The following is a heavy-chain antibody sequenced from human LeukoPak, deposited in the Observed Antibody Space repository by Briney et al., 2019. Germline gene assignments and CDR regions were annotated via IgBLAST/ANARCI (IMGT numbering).Heavy chain of an antibody. CDR3: ARNRHYYVSTGYYYDYFDY. CDR1: GYTFTSNA. J-gene: IGHJ4*02. CDR2: INAGNGDT. D-gene: IGHD3-22*01. Sequence: ASVKVSCKASGYTFTSNAMHWVRQAPGQRLEWMGWINAGNGDTKYSQSFQGRVTITRDTSASTAYMELSSLRSEDTAVYYCARNRHYYVSTGYYYDYFDYWGQGTLVTVSS. V-gene: IGHV1-3*01.